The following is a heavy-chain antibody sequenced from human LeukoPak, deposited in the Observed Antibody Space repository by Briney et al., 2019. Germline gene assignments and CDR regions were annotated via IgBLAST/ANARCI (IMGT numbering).Heavy chain of an antibody. V-gene: IGHV1-2*06. CDR2: INPNSGGT. D-gene: IGHD3-22*01. Sequence: ASVKVSCKASGYTFTSYAMNWVRQAPGQGLEWMGRINPNSGGTNYAQKFQGRVTMTRDTSISTAYMELSRLRSDDTAVYYCARGGTVYYYDSSDYYGMDVWGQGTTVTVSS. CDR1: GYTFTSYA. CDR3: ARGGTVYYYDSSDYYGMDV. J-gene: IGHJ6*02.